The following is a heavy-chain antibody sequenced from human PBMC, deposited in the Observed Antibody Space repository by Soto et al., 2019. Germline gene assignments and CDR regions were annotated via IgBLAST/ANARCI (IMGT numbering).Heavy chain of an antibody. CDR2: INAGNGNT. J-gene: IGHJ5*02. CDR3: ARNPVYSSSFGWFDP. D-gene: IGHD6-13*01. CDR1: GYTFTSYA. V-gene: IGHV1-3*01. Sequence: QVQLVQSGAEVKKPGASVKVSCKASGYTFTSYAMHWVRQAPGQRLEWMGWINAGNGNTKYSQKFQGRVTITRDTSASTAYMELSSLRSEDTAVYYCARNPVYSSSFGWFDPWGQGTLVTVSS.